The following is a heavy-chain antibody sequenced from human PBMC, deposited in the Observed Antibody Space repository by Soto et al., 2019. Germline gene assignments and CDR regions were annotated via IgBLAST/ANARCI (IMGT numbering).Heavy chain of an antibody. J-gene: IGHJ4*02. CDR1: GVSFSSYA. CDR2: ISYDGSNK. D-gene: IGHD3-3*01. CDR3: ARDNWDDFWSGYFSY. Sequence: GGSVRLSCAASGVSFSSYAMHWVRQAPGKGLEWVAVISYDGSNKYYADSVKGRFTISRDNSKNTLYLQMNSLRAEDTAVYYCARDNWDDFWSGYFSYWGQGTLVTVSS. V-gene: IGHV3-30-3*01.